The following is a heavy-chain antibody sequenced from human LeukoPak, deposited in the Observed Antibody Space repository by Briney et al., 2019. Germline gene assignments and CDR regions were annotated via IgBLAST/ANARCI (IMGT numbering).Heavy chain of an antibody. D-gene: IGHD6-13*01. CDR2: INWNGGST. V-gene: IGHV3-20*04. CDR1: GFTFDDYG. Sequence: PGGSLRLSCAASGFTFDDYGMSWVRQAPGKGLEWVSGINWNGGSTGYADSVKGRFTISRDNSKNTLYLQMNSLRAEDTAVYYCAKHRSRDYYYYMDVWGKGTTVTVSS. J-gene: IGHJ6*03. CDR3: AKHRSRDYYYYMDV.